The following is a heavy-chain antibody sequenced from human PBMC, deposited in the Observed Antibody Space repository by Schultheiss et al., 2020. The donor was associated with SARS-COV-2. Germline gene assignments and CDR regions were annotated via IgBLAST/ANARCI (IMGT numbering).Heavy chain of an antibody. CDR2: IWYDGSNK. CDR3: AREGGSYRNFDY. J-gene: IGHJ4*02. CDR1: GFTFSSYG. Sequence: GESLKISCAASGFTFSSYGMHWVRQAPGKGLEWVAVIWYDGSNKYYADSVKGRFTISRDNSKNTLYLQMNSLRAEDTAVYYCAREGGSYRNFDYWGQGTLVTVSS. V-gene: IGHV3-33*01. D-gene: IGHD1-26*01.